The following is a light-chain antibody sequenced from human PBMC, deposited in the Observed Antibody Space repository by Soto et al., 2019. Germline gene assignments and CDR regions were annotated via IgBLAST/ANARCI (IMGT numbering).Light chain of an antibody. CDR3: QQFNNWPYT. CDR1: QSVYN. CDR2: GAS. J-gene: IGKJ2*01. Sequence: EIVMTQSPGTLSVSPGEGATLSCGASQSVYNVTWYQQKPGQAPRLLIYGASTRATAIPARFSGSGSGTEFTLTISSLQSEDFALYYCQQFNNWPYTFGQGTKLEIK. V-gene: IGKV3-15*01.